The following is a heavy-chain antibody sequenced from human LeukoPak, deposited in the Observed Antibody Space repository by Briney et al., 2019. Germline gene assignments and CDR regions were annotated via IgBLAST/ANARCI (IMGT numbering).Heavy chain of an antibody. Sequence: SETLSLTCTVSGGSISSYYWSWIRQPPGKGLEWFGYIYYSGTTNYNASLKSRVTISVDTSKNQFSLKLSSVTAADTAVYYCARDPLVDAFDIWGQGTMVTVSS. D-gene: IGHD6-6*01. V-gene: IGHV4-59*01. CDR2: IYYSGTT. CDR1: GGSISSYY. CDR3: ARDPLVDAFDI. J-gene: IGHJ3*02.